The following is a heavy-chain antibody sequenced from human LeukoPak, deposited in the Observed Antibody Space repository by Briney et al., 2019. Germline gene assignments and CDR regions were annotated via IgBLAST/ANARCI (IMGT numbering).Heavy chain of an antibody. J-gene: IGHJ2*01. CDR1: GGSISSYY. CDR2: ISYSGST. CDR3: ARAPRRSGYYSQYWYFDL. D-gene: IGHD3-22*01. Sequence: SETLSLTCTVSGGSISSYYWSWVRQPPGKGLEWIGYISYSGSTNYNPSLKSRVTILVDTPKNQFSLKLSSVTAADTAVYYCARAPRRSGYYSQYWYFDLWGRGTLVTVSS. V-gene: IGHV4-59*01.